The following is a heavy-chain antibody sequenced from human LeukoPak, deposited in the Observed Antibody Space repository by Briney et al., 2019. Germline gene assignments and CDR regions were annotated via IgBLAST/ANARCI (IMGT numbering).Heavy chain of an antibody. Sequence: PGGSLRLSCAASGFTFSSYAMSWIRQAPGKGLEWVSVIYSGGSTYYADSVKGRFTISRDNSKNTLYLQMNSLRAEDTAVCYCARLNCGGDCLYYYYYMDVWGKGTTVTVSS. D-gene: IGHD2-21*01. CDR3: ARLNCGGDCLYYYYYMDV. CDR2: IYSGGST. J-gene: IGHJ6*03. V-gene: IGHV3-66*02. CDR1: GFTFSSYA.